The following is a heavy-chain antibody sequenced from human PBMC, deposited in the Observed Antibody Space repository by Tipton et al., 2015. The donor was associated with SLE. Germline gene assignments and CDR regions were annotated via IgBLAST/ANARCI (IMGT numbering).Heavy chain of an antibody. CDR1: GFTFSSYS. CDR3: ARAPTVTLYYYYYYGMDV. D-gene: IGHD4-17*01. Sequence: SLRLSCAASGFTFSSYSMNWVRQAPGKGLEWVSSISSSSSYIYYADSVKGRFTISRDNAKNSLYLQMNSLRAEDTAVYYCARAPTVTLYYYYYYGMDVWGQGTTVTVSS. V-gene: IGHV3-21*01. CDR2: ISSSSSYI. J-gene: IGHJ6*02.